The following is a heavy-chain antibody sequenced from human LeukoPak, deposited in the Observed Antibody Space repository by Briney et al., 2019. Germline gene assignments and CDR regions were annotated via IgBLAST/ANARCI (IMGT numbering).Heavy chain of an antibody. D-gene: IGHD1-26*01. CDR2: ISYSGST. CDR1: GGSITSYY. V-gene: IGHV4-59*01. Sequence: SETLSLTCSVSGGSITSYYWSWIRQPPGKGLEWLGYISYSGSTDYNPSLKSRVTISVDTSKNQFSLNLSYVTAADTAVYYCARDKWEPRYAFDIWGQGTMVTVSS. J-gene: IGHJ3*02. CDR3: ARDKWEPRYAFDI.